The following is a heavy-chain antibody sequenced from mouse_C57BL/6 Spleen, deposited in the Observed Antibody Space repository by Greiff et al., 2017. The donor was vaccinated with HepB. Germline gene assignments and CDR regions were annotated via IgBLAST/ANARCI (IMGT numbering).Heavy chain of an antibody. CDR3: ARGYGSSPFAY. CDR2: INPNNGGT. J-gene: IGHJ3*01. D-gene: IGHD1-1*01. CDR1: GYTFTDYY. Sequence: VQLQQSGPELVKPGASVKISCKASGYTFTDYYMNWVKQSHGKSLEWIGDINPNNGGTSYNQKFKGKATLTVDKSSSTAYMELRSLTSEDSAVYYCARGYGSSPFAYWGQGTLVTVSA. V-gene: IGHV1-26*01.